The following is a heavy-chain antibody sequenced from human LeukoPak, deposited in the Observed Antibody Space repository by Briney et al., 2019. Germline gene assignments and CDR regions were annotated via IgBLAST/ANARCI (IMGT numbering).Heavy chain of an antibody. D-gene: IGHD4-17*01. Sequence: PGRSLRLSCAASGFTFSGYAMHWVRQAPGKGLEWVAVISYDGSNKYYADSVKGRFTISRDNSKNTLYLQMNSLRAEDTAVYYCAREGSYGKGSSDPFDIWGQGTMVTVSS. CDR1: GFTFSGYA. V-gene: IGHV3-30-3*01. CDR2: ISYDGSNK. CDR3: AREGSYGKGSSDPFDI. J-gene: IGHJ3*02.